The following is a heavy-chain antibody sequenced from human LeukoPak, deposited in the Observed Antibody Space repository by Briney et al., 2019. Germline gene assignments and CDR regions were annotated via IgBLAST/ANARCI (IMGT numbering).Heavy chain of an antibody. CDR3: GRCMSELDYGDYAYYYHMDV. CDR2: FKSNTRT. V-gene: IGHV4-61*09. Sequence: PSESLSLTCTVSGFSLTSGSLNWIWQRPPTGKGLEWIINFKSNTRTTYNPSLESRVTISGDTDKNQFSLKLDSVTAAATAVYLCGRCMSELDYGDYAYYYHMDVWGKGATVTVSS. J-gene: IGHJ6*01. CDR1: GFSLTSGSLN. D-gene: IGHD4-17*01.